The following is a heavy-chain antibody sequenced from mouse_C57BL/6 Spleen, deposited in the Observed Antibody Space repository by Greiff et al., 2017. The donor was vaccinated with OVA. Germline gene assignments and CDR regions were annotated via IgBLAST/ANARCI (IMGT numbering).Heavy chain of an antibody. D-gene: IGHD1-1*01. CDR3: AREGITTVVDWYFDV. V-gene: IGHV1-64*01. J-gene: IGHJ1*03. CDR2: IHPNSGST. CDR1: GYTFTSYW. Sequence: QVQLKQPGAELVKPGASVKLSCKASGYTFTSYWMHWVKQRPGQGLEWIGMIHPNSGSTNYNEKFKSKATLTVDKSSSTAYMQLSSLTSEDSAVYYCAREGITTVVDWYFDVWGTGTTVTVSS.